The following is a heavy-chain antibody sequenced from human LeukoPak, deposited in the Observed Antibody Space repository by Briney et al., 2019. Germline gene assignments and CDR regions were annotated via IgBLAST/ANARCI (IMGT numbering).Heavy chain of an antibody. Sequence: GGSLRLSCAASGFTVSNNHMTWVRQAPGKGLEWVSVVYTAGSTYYADSVKGRFTISRDNPKNTVYLQMNSLRVGDTAVYYCARGYSSNWNYFDYWGQGILVTVSS. CDR3: ARGYSSNWNYFDY. V-gene: IGHV3-53*01. D-gene: IGHD6-13*01. CDR2: VYTAGST. CDR1: GFTVSNNH. J-gene: IGHJ4*02.